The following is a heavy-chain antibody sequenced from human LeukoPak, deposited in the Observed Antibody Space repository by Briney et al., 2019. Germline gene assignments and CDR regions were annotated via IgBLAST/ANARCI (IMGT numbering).Heavy chain of an antibody. D-gene: IGHD2-2*01. CDR1: GGSISSYY. J-gene: IGHJ5*02. V-gene: IGHV4-59*01. CDR3: ARDLGFCSSTSCYPWFDP. Sequence: PSETLSLTCTVSGGSISSYYWSWIRQPPGKGLEWIGYVYYSGISNYNPSPKSRVTISVDTSKNQFSLKLNSVTAADTAVYYCARDLGFCSSTSCYPWFDPWGQGTLVIVSS. CDR2: VYYSGIS.